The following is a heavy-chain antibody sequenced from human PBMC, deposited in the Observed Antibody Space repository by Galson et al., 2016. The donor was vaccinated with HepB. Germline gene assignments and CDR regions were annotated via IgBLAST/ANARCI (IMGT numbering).Heavy chain of an antibody. CDR3: AKSNSTGWYKVFDS. CDR1: GFTFTTHT. V-gene: IGHV3-23*01. D-gene: IGHD6-19*01. CDR2: ISGTGQTT. J-gene: IGHJ4*02. Sequence: SLRLSCAASGFTFTTHTMNWVRQAPGKGLEWVSGISGTGQTTYFADSVKGRFTVSRDNSKNTVFLHMNSLRAEDTAIYYCAKSNSTGWYKVFDSWGQGNLVTVSS.